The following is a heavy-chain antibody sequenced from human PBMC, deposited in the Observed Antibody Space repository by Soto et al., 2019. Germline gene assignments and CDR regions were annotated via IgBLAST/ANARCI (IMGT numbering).Heavy chain of an antibody. J-gene: IGHJ4*02. CDR3: ARDLYFDY. Sequence: GGSLRLSCAASGFTFSSYAMSWVRQAPGKGLEWVSVIYSGGSTYYAVSVKGRFTISRDNSKNTLYLQMNSLGAEDTAVYYCARDLYFDYWGQGTLVTSPQ. CDR2: IYSGGST. CDR1: GFTFSSYA. V-gene: IGHV3-66*01.